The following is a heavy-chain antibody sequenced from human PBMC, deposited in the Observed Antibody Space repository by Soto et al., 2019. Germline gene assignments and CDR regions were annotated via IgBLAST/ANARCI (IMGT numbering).Heavy chain of an antibody. J-gene: IGHJ4*02. CDR3: AKDAAMYAPLDY. CDR1: GLTFSSYG. Sequence: GGSLRLSCAASGLTFSSYGMHWVRQAPGKGLEWVAVISYDGSNKYYADSVKGRFTISRDNSKNTLYLQMNSLRAEDTAVYYCAKDAAMYAPLDYWGQGTLVTVAS. D-gene: IGHD2-8*01. V-gene: IGHV3-30*18. CDR2: ISYDGSNK.